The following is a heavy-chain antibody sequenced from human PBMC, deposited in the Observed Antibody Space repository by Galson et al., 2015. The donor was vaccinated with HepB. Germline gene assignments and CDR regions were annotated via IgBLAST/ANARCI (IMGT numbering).Heavy chain of an antibody. V-gene: IGHV1-8*01. J-gene: IGHJ5*02. Sequence: SVKVSCKASGYTFTGYDINWVRQATGQGLEWMGWMNPNSGNTGYAQKFQGRVTMTRNTSISTAYMELSSLRSEDTAVYYCARVKYYDSSGPPYSLDPWGQGTLVTVSS. CDR1: GYTFTGYD. D-gene: IGHD3-22*01. CDR3: ARVKYYDSSGPPYSLDP. CDR2: MNPNSGNT.